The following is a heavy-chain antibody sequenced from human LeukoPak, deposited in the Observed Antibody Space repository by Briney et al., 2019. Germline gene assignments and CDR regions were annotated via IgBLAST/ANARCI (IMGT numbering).Heavy chain of an antibody. Sequence: ASVKVSCKASGYTFTGCYMHWVRQAPGQGLEWMGWINPNSGGTNYAQKFQGRVTMTRDTSISTAYMELSRLRSDDTAVYYCARGYYYDSSTSDYWGQGTLVTVSS. CDR1: GYTFTGCY. CDR2: INPNSGGT. D-gene: IGHD3-22*01. V-gene: IGHV1-2*02. CDR3: ARGYYYDSSTSDY. J-gene: IGHJ4*02.